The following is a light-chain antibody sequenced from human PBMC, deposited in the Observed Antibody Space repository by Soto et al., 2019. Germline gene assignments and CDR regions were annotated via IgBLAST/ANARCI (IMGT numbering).Light chain of an antibody. CDR2: AAS. V-gene: IGKV1-39*01. Sequence: DIQMTQSPSSLFASVGDRVTITCRASQSISSYLNWYQQKPGKAPKLLIYAASSLQSGVPSRFSGSGSGTDFTLTISSLQPEDFAVYYCQHFGGTTFTFGQGTRLEIK. J-gene: IGKJ5*01. CDR1: QSISSY. CDR3: QHFGGTTFT.